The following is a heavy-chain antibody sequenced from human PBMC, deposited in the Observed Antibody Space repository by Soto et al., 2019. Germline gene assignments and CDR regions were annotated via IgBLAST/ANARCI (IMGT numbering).Heavy chain of an antibody. D-gene: IGHD3-16*02. CDR2: IYWDEDR. J-gene: IGHJ3*02. Sequence: QITLKESGPTLVKPTETLTLTCTFSGFSLSTRRVGVGWIRQPPGKALEWLAVIYWDEDRRYSPSLKSRLIITKDTSKNQVFLIMTNMDPVDTATYYCAHLMITYGGVIGDDAFDMWGQGTLVTVSS. V-gene: IGHV2-5*02. CDR1: GFSLSTRRVG. CDR3: AHLMITYGGVIGDDAFDM.